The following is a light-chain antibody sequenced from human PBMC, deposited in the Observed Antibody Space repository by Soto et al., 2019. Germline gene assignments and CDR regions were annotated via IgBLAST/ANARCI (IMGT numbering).Light chain of an antibody. J-gene: IGLJ1*01. V-gene: IGLV2-14*01. CDR1: SSDVGANNY. CDR3: SSYTSTYL. Sequence: QSVLTEPASVSVSPGRTITISCTGTSSDVGANNYVSWYQQYPGKAPKLMIYEVSDRPSGVSTRFSGSKSGNTASLTISGLQAEDEADYYCSSYTSTYLFGTGTKVTVL. CDR2: EVS.